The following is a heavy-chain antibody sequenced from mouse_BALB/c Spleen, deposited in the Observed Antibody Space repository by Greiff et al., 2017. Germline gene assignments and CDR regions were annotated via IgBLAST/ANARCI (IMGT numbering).Heavy chain of an antibody. CDR2: ISSGGGST. D-gene: IGHD1-1*01. CDR1: GFAFSSYD. Sequence: EVQLVESGGGLVKPGGSLKLSCAASGFAFSSYDMSWVRQTPEKRLEWVAYISSGGGSTYYPDTVKGRFTISRDNAKNTLYLQMSSLKSEDTAMYYCARRFITFDYWGQGTTLTVSS. J-gene: IGHJ2*01. CDR3: ARRFITFDY. V-gene: IGHV5-12-1*01.